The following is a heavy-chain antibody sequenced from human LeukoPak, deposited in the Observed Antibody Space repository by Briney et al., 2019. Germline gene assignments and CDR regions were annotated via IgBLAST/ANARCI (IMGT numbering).Heavy chain of an antibody. CDR3: AGYTYYYDSSGYFSATFNDY. J-gene: IGHJ4*02. D-gene: IGHD3-22*01. CDR1: GFTFSSYG. CDR2: IYSGGST. V-gene: IGHV3-53*01. Sequence: PGGSLRLSCAASGFTFSSYGMSWVRQAPGKGLEWVSVIYSGGSTYYADSVKGRFTISRDNSKNTLYLQMNSLRAEDTAVYYCAGYTYYYDSSGYFSATFNDYWGQGTLVTVSS.